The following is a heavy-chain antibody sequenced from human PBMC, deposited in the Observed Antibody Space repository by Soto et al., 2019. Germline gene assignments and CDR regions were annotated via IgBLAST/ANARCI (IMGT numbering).Heavy chain of an antibody. CDR3: AKNRGYSYVEGGAFDI. D-gene: IGHD5-18*01. J-gene: IGHJ3*02. V-gene: IGHV3-30-3*02. Sequence: QVQLVESGGGVVQPGRSLRLSCAASGFTFSRYAMHWVRQAPGKGLEWVALISCDGSNKYYADSVKGRFTNSRDTSKNTLYLKMDSMRAEDTAVHYCAKNRGYSYVEGGAFDIWGQGTMVTVSS. CDR1: GFTFSRYA. CDR2: ISCDGSNK.